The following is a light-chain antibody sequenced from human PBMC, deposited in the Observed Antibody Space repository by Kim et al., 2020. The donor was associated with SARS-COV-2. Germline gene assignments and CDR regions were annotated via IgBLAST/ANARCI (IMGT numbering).Light chain of an antibody. CDR3: QQYNSYPYS. Sequence: SASVGDGVTITCRASQSISIWLSWYQQKPGKANKLLLYVYTSSDSEGPARFSGSGTGTELTLTISSLQPDDYAADSCQQYNSYPYSFGQGTKLEI. V-gene: IGKV1-5*01. CDR1: QSISIW. CDR2: VYT. J-gene: IGKJ2*01.